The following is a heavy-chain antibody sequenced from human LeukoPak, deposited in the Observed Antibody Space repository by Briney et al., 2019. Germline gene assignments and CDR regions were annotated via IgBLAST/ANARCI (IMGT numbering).Heavy chain of an antibody. CDR3: ARVGYGSGSYFESEYFDY. D-gene: IGHD3-10*01. CDR2: ISSSSSYI. Sequence: PGGSLRLSCAASGFTFSSYSMNWVRQAPGKGLEWVSSISSSSSYIYYADSVKGRFTISRDNAKYSLYLQMNSLRAEDTAVYYCARVGYGSGSYFESEYFDYWGQGTLVTVSS. J-gene: IGHJ4*02. V-gene: IGHV3-21*01. CDR1: GFTFSSYS.